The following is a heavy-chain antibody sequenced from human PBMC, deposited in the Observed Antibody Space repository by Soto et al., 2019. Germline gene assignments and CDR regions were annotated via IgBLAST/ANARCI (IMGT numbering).Heavy chain of an antibody. CDR1: GGTFSSYA. CDR3: ANTNADYGDCYFDY. V-gene: IGHV1-69*06. J-gene: IGHJ4*02. Sequence: SVKVSCKASGGTFSSYAISWVRQAPGQGLEWMGGIIPIFGTANYAQKFQGRVTITADKSTSTAYMELSSLRSEDTAVYYCANTNADYGDCYFDYWGQGTMVTVYS. D-gene: IGHD4-17*01. CDR2: IIPIFGTA.